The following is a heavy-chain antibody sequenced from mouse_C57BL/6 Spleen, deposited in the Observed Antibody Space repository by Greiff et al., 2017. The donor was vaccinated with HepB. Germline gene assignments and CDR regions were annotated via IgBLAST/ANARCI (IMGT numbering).Heavy chain of an antibody. V-gene: IGHV1-5*01. CDR3: SYDGNEEANWA. J-gene: IGHJ3*01. D-gene: IGHD2-10*01. Sequence: VQLQQSGTVLARPGASVKMSCKTSGYTFTSYWMHWVKQRPGQGLEWIGAIYPGNSDTSYNQKFKGEAKLTAVTSASTAYMERSSRTNEDSAVYDCSYDGNEEANWAWGQGTLGTGSA. CDR2: IYPGNSDT. CDR1: GYTFTSYW.